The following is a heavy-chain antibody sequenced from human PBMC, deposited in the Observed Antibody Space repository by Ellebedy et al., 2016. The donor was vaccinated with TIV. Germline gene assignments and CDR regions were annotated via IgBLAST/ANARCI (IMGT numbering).Heavy chain of an antibody. CDR3: ARRASYGDYAVQVNPWFDP. D-gene: IGHD4-17*01. CDR2: IRQEGDEI. V-gene: IGHV3-7*01. Sequence: GESLKISCAASGFNFRSYWMTWVRQAPGKGLEWVAKIRQEGDEIYYVESVKGRFTISRTNAKNSLFLQMNSLRGEDTAVYYCARRASYGDYAVQVNPWFDPWGQGTLVTVSS. CDR1: GFNFRSYW. J-gene: IGHJ5*02.